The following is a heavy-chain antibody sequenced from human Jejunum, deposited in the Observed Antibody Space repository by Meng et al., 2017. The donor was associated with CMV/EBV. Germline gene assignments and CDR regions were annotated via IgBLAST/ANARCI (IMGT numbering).Heavy chain of an antibody. CDR2: ISYDGGNK. J-gene: IGHJ4*02. V-gene: IGHV3-30-3*01. Sequence: FTFSRYPMHWVRQAPGNGLEWVAVISYDGGNKYYADSVKDRFTISRDNSNNTLYLQLDSLRAEDTAVYYCARDRTSVVVPAALLYWGQGTLVTVSS. CDR3: ARDRTSVVVPAALLY. CDR1: FTFSRYP. D-gene: IGHD2-2*01.